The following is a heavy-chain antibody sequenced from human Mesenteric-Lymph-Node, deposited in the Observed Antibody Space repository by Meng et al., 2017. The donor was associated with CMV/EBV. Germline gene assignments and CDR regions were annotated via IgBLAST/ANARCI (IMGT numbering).Heavy chain of an antibody. CDR1: AGSFSGYY. CDR3: ARHQRWLKSEGGFNY. Sequence: QLQLQQWHAGLLMPSVTRSLTCAVYAGSFSGYYWSWIRQPPGKGLEWIGEINHSGSTNYNPSLKSRVTISVDTSKNQFSLKLSSVTAADTAVYYCARHQRWLKSEGGFNYWGQGTLVTVSS. D-gene: IGHD4-23*01. J-gene: IGHJ4*02. V-gene: IGHV4-34*01. CDR2: INHSGST.